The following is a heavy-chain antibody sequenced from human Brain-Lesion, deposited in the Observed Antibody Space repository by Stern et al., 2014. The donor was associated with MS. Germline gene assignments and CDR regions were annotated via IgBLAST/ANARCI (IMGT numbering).Heavy chain of an antibody. CDR2: VYYSGSI. Sequence: QLQLQESGPGLVKPLQTLSLTCTVSGGSVSSGGYFWNWIRPHPGKGLEWIGHVYYSGSIAYNPFLKSRVTISVDTSKNQFSLRLRSVTAADTAVYYCARNPALWYFDLWGRGTLAAVSS. V-gene: IGHV4-31*03. J-gene: IGHJ2*01. CDR3: ARNPALWYFDL. CDR1: GGSVSSGGYF. D-gene: IGHD3-3*02.